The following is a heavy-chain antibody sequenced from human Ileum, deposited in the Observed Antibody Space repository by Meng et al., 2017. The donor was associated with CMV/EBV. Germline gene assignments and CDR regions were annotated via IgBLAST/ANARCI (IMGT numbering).Heavy chain of an antibody. V-gene: IGHV3-64*02. CDR1: GFTFSRYA. CDR2: ISSNGYST. J-gene: IGHJ4*02. D-gene: IGHD6-13*01. CDR3: AGGIAAAM. Sequence: GESLKISCAASGFTFSRYAMHWVRQAPGKGLEYVSAISSNGYSTYHADSVKGRFTISRDNSKNTLYLQMNSLRAEDTALYYCAGGIAAAMWGQGTLVTVSS.